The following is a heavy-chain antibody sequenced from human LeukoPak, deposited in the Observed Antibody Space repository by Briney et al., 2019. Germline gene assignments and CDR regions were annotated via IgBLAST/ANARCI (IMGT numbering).Heavy chain of an antibody. Sequence: GRSLRLSCAASGFTFSSYGVHWVRQAPGKGLEWVAVISYDGSNKYYADSVKGRLTISRDNSKNTLYLQMNSLRAEDTAVYYCAKGVYAFDIWGQGTMVTVSS. CDR1: GFTFSSYG. CDR3: AKGVYAFDI. CDR2: ISYDGSNK. V-gene: IGHV3-30*18. J-gene: IGHJ3*02.